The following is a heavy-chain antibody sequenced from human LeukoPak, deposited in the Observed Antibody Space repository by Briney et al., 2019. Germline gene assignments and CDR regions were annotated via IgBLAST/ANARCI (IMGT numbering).Heavy chain of an antibody. V-gene: IGHV1-8*01. CDR2: MNPNSGNT. J-gene: IGHJ4*02. CDR3: ARAQGTTRPPSFDY. D-gene: IGHD4-17*01. CDR1: GYTFTSYD. Sequence: ASVKVSCKASGYTFTSYDINWVRQATGQGLEWIGWMNPNSGNTGNAQKFQGRVTMTRNISISTAYMELSSLRSEDTAVYYCARAQGTTRPPSFDYWGQGTLVTVSS.